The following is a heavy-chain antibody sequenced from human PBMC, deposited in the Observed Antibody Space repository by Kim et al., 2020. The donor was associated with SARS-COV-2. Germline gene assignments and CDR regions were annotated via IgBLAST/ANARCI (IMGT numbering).Heavy chain of an antibody. CDR2: ITWNSGNR. D-gene: IGHD4-4*01. J-gene: IGHJ3*02. Sequence: GGSLRLSCAASGFTFHDYAMNWVRQAPGKGLEWVSGITWNSGNRGYADSVRGRFTISRDNAKNSLYLQIDSLRAEDTGLYYCAKDRRKVTDGFDIWGQGTMVTVSS. CDR1: GFTFHDYA. CDR3: AKDRRKVTDGFDI. V-gene: IGHV3-9*01.